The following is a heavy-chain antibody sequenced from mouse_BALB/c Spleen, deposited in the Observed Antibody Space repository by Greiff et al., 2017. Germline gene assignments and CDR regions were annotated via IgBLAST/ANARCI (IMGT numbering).Heavy chain of an antibody. CDR3: ARMERHYYGYVGFDY. J-gene: IGHJ2*01. Sequence: VQLQQSGAELMKPGASVKISCKATGYTFSSYWIEWVKQRPGHGLEWIGEILPGSGSTNYNEKFKGKATFTADTSSNTAYMQLSSLTSEDSAVYYCARMERHYYGYVGFDYWGQGTTLTVSS. CDR1: GYTFSSYW. V-gene: IGHV1-9*01. D-gene: IGHD1-2*01. CDR2: ILPGSGST.